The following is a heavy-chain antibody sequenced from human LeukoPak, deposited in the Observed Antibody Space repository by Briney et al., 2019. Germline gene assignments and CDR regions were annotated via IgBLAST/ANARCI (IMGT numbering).Heavy chain of an antibody. V-gene: IGHV3-30*04. J-gene: IGHJ4*02. Sequence: GRSLRLSCAASGFTFSSYAMHWVRQAPGKGLEWVAVISYDGSNKYYADSVKGRFTISRGNSKNTLYLQMNSLRAEDTAVYYCARDPERRGPATFDYWGQGTLVTVSS. D-gene: IGHD3-10*01. CDR3: ARDPERRGPATFDY. CDR2: ISYDGSNK. CDR1: GFTFSSYA.